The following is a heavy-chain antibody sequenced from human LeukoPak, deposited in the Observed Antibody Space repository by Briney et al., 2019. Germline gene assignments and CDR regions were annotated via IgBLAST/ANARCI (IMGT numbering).Heavy chain of an antibody. CDR2: ISAYNGNT. CDR3: ATLASGSSRQGDAFDI. V-gene: IGHV1-18*01. D-gene: IGHD1-26*01. J-gene: IGHJ3*02. CDR1: GYTFTSYG. Sequence: ASVKVSCKASGYTFTSYGISWVRQAPGQGLEWMGWISAYNGNTSYAQKLQGRVTMTTDTSTSTAYMELRSLRSDDTAVYYCATLASGSSRQGDAFDIWGRGTMVTVSS.